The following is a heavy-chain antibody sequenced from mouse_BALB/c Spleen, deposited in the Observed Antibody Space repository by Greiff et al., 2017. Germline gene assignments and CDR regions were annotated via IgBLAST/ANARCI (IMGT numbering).Heavy chain of an antibody. CDR2: ISSGGSYT. D-gene: IGHD1-1*02. CDR1: GFTFSSYA. V-gene: IGHV5-9-1*01. CDR3: ARAFGNYAMDY. J-gene: IGHJ4*01. Sequence: DVMLVESGGGLVKPGGSLKLSCAASGFTFSSYAMSWVRQTPEKRLEWVATISSGGSYTYYPDSVKGRFTISRDNAKNTLYLQMSSLRSEDTAMYYCARAFGNYAMDYWGQGTSVTVSS.